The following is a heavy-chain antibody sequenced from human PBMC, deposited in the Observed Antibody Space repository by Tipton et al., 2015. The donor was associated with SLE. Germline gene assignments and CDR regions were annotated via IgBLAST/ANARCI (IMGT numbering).Heavy chain of an antibody. V-gene: IGHV4-4*02. CDR1: GDSITKMNW. CDR3: ARDSGAIDY. D-gene: IGHD3-10*01. J-gene: IGHJ4*02. CDR2: IYHSGST. Sequence: GLVKPSGTLSLTCAVSGDSITKMNWWSWVRQPPGKGLEWIGEIYHSGSTHYNPSLKSRVTTSMDKSKNHFSLKLTSVTAADTGIYYCARDSGAIDYWGQGTLVTVSS.